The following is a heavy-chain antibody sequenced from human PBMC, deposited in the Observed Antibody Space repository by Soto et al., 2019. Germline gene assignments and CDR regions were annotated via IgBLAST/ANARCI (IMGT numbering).Heavy chain of an antibody. CDR1: GYTFTGYY. Sequence: ASVKVSCKASGYTFTGYYMHWVRQAPGQGLEWMGWINPNSGGTNYAQKFQGRVTMTRDTSISTAYMELSRLGSDDTAVYYCARDPLGRWLPAEYFQHWGQGTLVTVSS. J-gene: IGHJ1*01. CDR2: INPNSGGT. CDR3: ARDPLGRWLPAEYFQH. D-gene: IGHD6-19*01. V-gene: IGHV1-2*02.